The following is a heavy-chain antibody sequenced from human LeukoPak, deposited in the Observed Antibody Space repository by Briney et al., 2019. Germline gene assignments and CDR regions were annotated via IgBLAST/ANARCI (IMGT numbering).Heavy chain of an antibody. J-gene: IGHJ4*02. Sequence: PSETLSLTCAVYGGSFSGYYWSWIRQPPGEGLEWIGEINHSGSTNYNPSLKSRVTISVDTSKNQFSLKLSSVTAADTAVYYCARGITLDYWGQGTLVTVSS. CDR1: GGSFSGYY. CDR3: ARGITLDY. V-gene: IGHV4-34*01. CDR2: INHSGST.